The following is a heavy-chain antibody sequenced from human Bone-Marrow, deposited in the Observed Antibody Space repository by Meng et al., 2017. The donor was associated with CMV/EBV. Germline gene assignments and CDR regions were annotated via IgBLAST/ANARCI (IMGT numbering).Heavy chain of an antibody. Sequence: SETLSLTCTVSGYSISSGYYWGWIRQPPGKGLEWIGSIYHSGSTYYNPSLKSRVTISVDTSKNQFSLKLSSVTAADTAVYYCARDRTVAAISYYVMDVWGQATTVTVSS. V-gene: IGHV4-38-2*02. CDR2: IYHSGST. CDR3: ARDRTVAAISYYVMDV. D-gene: IGHD2-15*01. CDR1: GYSISSGYY. J-gene: IGHJ6*02.